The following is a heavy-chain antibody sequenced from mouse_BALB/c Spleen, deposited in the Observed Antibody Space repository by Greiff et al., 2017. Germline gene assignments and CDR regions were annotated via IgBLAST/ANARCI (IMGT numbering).Heavy chain of an antibody. CDR3: ARGGNVYAMDY. V-gene: IGHV1-14*01. Sequence: EVQLVESGPELVKPGASVKMSCKASGYTFTSYVMHWVKQKPGQGLEWIGYINPYNDGTKYNEKFKGKATLTSDKSSSTAYMELSSLTSEDSAVYYCARGGNVYAMDYWGQGTSVTVSS. CDR1: GYTFTSYV. CDR2: INPYNDGT. D-gene: IGHD2-1*01. J-gene: IGHJ4*01.